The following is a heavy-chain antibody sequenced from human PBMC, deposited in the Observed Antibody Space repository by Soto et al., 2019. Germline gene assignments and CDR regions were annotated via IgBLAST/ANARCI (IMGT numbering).Heavy chain of an antibody. D-gene: IGHD3-22*01. J-gene: IGHJ4*02. Sequence: QVQLVQSEAELRKPGASVKVSCKASGYSFSYYGISWVRQAPGQGLEWMGWINPYNGNRNYAQKFEDRVTMTTATSTNTIYMELRSLKSDDQAIYYCARDRLRGYDNSGFYSWGQGTLVTVSS. CDR1: GYSFSYYG. V-gene: IGHV1-18*01. CDR3: ARDRLRGYDNSGFYS. CDR2: INPYNGNR.